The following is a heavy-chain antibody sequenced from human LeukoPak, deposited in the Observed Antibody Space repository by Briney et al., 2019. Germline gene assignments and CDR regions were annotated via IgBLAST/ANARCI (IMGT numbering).Heavy chain of an antibody. CDR2: TSSSDAGT. Sequence: GGSLRLSCAASGFTLSTYAMSWVRQTPGKGLEWVAATSSSDAGTYHADSVKGRFTISRDNAKNTLYLQMNSLRAEDTAVYYCANLNDYTDYNYFDYWGQGTLVTVSS. CDR3: ANLNDYTDYNYFDY. CDR1: GFTLSTYA. J-gene: IGHJ4*02. D-gene: IGHD4-11*01. V-gene: IGHV3-23*01.